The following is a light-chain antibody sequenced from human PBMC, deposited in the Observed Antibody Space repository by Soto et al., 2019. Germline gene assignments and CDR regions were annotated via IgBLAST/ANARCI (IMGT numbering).Light chain of an antibody. J-gene: IGLJ1*01. CDR3: SSYTSSSTYV. CDR2: DVS. Sequence: QSVLTPPASVSGSPGQSITISCPGTSSDVGGYNYVSWYQQHPGKAPKLMIYDVSNRPSGVSNRFSGSKSGNTASLTISGLQAEDEADYYCSSYTSSSTYVFGTGTKV. CDR1: SSDVGGYNY. V-gene: IGLV2-14*01.